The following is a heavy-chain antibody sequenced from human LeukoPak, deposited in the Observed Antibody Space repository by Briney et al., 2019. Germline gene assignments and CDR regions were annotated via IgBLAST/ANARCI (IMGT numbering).Heavy chain of an antibody. J-gene: IGHJ3*02. D-gene: IGHD3-22*01. CDR1: GFTFSSYG. CDR2: ISYDGSNK. Sequence: GGSLRLSCAASGFTFSSYGMHWVRQAPGKGLEWVAVISYDGSNKYYADPVKGRFTISRDNSKNTLYLQMNSLRAEDTAVYYCAKVEVEGAFDIWGQGTMVTVSS. CDR3: AKVEVEGAFDI. V-gene: IGHV3-30*18.